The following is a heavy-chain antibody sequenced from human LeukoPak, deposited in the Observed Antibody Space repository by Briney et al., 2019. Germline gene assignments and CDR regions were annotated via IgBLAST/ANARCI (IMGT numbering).Heavy chain of an antibody. J-gene: IGHJ4*02. V-gene: IGHV3-13*01. CDR2: IGTAGDT. CDR3: ARGYSSSWYDY. CDR1: GFTFSSYD. Sequence: GGSLRLSCAASGFTFSSYDMHWVRQATGKGLEWVSAIGTAGDTYYPGSVKGRFTISRENAKNSSYLQMNSLRAGDTAVYYCARGYSSSWYDYWGQGTLVTVSS. D-gene: IGHD6-13*01.